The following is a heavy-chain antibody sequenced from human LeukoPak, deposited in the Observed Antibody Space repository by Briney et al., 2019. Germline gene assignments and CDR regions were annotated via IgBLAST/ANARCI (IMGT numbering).Heavy chain of an antibody. CDR2: ISRSSTYK. CDR1: GFTLSSYA. Sequence: GGSLRLSCATSGFTLSSYAMNWVRQAPGKGLEWVSSISRSSTYKFYADSVKGRFTISRDNAKNSLYLQMNSLRAEDTAVYYCAREGGYCSSTSCSQDYYYYYGMDVWGKGTTVTVSS. CDR3: AREGGYCSSTSCSQDYYYYYGMDV. V-gene: IGHV3-21*01. J-gene: IGHJ6*04. D-gene: IGHD2-2*01.